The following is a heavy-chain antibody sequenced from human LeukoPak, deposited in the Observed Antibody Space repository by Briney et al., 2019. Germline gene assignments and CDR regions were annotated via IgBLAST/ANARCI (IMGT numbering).Heavy chain of an antibody. CDR3: ARDPLNEFYAIDI. D-gene: IGHD1-1*01. Sequence: GGSLRLSCAASGFTFSSYSMNWVRQAPGKGLEWVSYISSSSSTIYYADSVKGRFTISRDNAKNSLYLQMNSLRAEDTAVYYCARDPLNEFYAIDIWGQGTMVTVSS. CDR2: ISSSSSTI. J-gene: IGHJ3*02. V-gene: IGHV3-48*01. CDR1: GFTFSSYS.